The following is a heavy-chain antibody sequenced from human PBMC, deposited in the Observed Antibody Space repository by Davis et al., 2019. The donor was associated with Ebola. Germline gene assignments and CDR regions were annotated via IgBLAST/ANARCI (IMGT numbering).Heavy chain of an antibody. CDR2: ISYDGSNK. D-gene: IGHD6-19*01. CDR1: GFTFSSYA. J-gene: IGHJ4*02. Sequence: GESLKISCAASGFTFSSYAMHWVRQAPGKGLEWVAVISYDGSNKYYADSVKGRFTISRDNSKNTLYLQMNSLRAEDTAVYYCAKDSDNSSGWFGEIDYWGQGTLVTVSS. V-gene: IGHV3-30*04. CDR3: AKDSDNSSGWFGEIDY.